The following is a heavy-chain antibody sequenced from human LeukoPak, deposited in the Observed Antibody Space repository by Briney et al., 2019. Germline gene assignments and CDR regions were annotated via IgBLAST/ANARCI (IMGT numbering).Heavy chain of an antibody. CDR2: ISPTSGGT. J-gene: IGHJ6*03. D-gene: IGHD3-10*01. CDR1: GYTFTNYA. V-gene: IGHV1-2*02. Sequence: ASVKVSCKASGYTFTNYAISWVRQAPGQGLEWMGWISPTSGGTNYAQKFQGRVTMTRDTSISTAYMELSRLRSDDTAVYYCAREAYASGSFRTDYYYMDVWGKGTTVTISS. CDR3: AREAYASGSFRTDYYYMDV.